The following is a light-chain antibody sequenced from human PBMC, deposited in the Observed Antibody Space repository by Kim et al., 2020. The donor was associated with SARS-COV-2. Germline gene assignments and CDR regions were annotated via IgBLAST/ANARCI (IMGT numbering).Light chain of an antibody. CDR1: SSNIAGNT. J-gene: IGLJ3*02. CDR2: RNN. Sequence: GQRVNISWSRGSSNIAGNTVNWYKQVPGTAPKLLIYRNNQRPSGVPDRFSGSKSGTSASLAISGLQSEDEGDYFCSAWDNTLKPWLCGGGTQLPVL. CDR3: SAWDNTLKPWL. V-gene: IGLV1-44*01.